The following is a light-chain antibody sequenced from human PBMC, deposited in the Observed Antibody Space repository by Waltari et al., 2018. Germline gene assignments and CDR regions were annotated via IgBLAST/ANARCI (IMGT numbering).Light chain of an antibody. CDR2: EVT. CDR1: SADLGGYNL. J-gene: IGLJ3*02. V-gene: IGLV2-23*02. CDR3: SSFERSRTWV. Sequence: QSALTQPASVSGSPGQSITISCSGTSADLGGYNLVAWYQQLPGNAPKLVIYEVTERPSELSNRFSGSKSGNTASLTISGLQAEDEADYYCSSFERSRTWVFGGGTKLTVL.